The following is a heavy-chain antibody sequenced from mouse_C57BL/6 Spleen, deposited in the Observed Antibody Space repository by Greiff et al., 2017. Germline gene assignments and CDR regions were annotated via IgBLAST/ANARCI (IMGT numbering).Heavy chain of an antibody. Sequence: DVKLVESGGGLVKPGGSLKLSCAASGFTFSSYAMSWVRQTPEKRLEWVATISDGGSYTYYPDNVKGRFTISIDNAKNNLYLQMSHLKSEDTAMYYCASYYGSSYWYFDVWGTGTTVTVSS. CDR2: ISDGGSYT. CDR1: GFTFSSYA. V-gene: IGHV5-4*03. CDR3: ASYYGSSYWYFDV. J-gene: IGHJ1*03. D-gene: IGHD1-1*01.